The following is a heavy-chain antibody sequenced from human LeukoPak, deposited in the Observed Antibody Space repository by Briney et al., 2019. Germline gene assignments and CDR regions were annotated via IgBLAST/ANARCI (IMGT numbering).Heavy chain of an antibody. CDR2: ILYDGSNK. Sequence: AGGSLRLSCAASGFTFSSYAMHWVRQAPGKGLEWVGVILYDGSNKYYADSVKGRFTISRDNSKNTLYLQMNSLRAEDTAVYYCARGGIAVRIYYFDYWGQGTLVTVSS. V-gene: IGHV3-30-3*01. CDR3: ARGGIAVRIYYFDY. D-gene: IGHD6-19*01. CDR1: GFTFSSYA. J-gene: IGHJ4*02.